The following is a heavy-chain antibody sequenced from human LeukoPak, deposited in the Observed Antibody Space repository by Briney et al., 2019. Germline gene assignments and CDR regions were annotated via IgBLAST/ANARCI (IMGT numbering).Heavy chain of an antibody. CDR3: ASSTWYLNWFDP. Sequence: SETLSLTCTDSSGSFSSGSFYWGWIRQPPGKGLEWIGNIYYSGTTYCNPSLKSRVTISVDTSKNHFSLKLSSVTATDTAVYYCASSTWYLNWFDPWGQGILVTVSS. V-gene: IGHV4-39*02. J-gene: IGHJ5*02. CDR1: SGSFSSGSFY. CDR2: IYYSGTT. D-gene: IGHD6-13*01.